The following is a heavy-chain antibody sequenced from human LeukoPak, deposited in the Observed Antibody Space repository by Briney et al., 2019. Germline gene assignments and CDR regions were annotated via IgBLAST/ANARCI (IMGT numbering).Heavy chain of an antibody. J-gene: IGHJ4*02. V-gene: IGHV1-2*02. D-gene: IGHD7-27*01. Sequence: GASVKVSCKASGYTFTGYYMHWVRQAPGQGLEWMGWINPNSGGTNYAQKFRGRVTMTRDTSISTAYMELSRLRSDDTAVYYCARSPNWEDYFDYWGQGTLVTVSS. CDR3: ARSPNWEDYFDY. CDR1: GYTFTGYY. CDR2: INPNSGGT.